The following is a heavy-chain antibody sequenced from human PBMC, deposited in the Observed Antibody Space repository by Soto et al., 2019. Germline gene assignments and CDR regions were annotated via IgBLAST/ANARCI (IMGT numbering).Heavy chain of an antibody. CDR3: ARDHPGYYDFWSGSYQRGRSVWFDH. D-gene: IGHD3-3*01. Sequence: SQTLSLTCAISGDSVSSNSAAWNWIRQSPSRGLEWLGRTYYRSKWYNDYAVSVKSRITINPDTSKNQFSLQLNSVTPEDTAVYYCARDHPGYYDFWSGSYQRGRSVWFDHWGQGTLVTVSS. V-gene: IGHV6-1*01. J-gene: IGHJ5*02. CDR1: GDSVSSNSAA. CDR2: TYYRSKWYN.